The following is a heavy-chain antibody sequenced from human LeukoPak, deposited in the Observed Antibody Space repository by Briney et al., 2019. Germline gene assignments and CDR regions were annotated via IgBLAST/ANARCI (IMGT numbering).Heavy chain of an antibody. V-gene: IGHV3-9*01. D-gene: IGHD5-18*01. CDR1: GFTLDDYA. CDR3: AKDIAVDTAMGDWYFDL. CDR2: ISWNSGSI. Sequence: GGSLRLSCAASGFTLDDYAMHWVRQAPGEGLEWVSGISWNSGSIGYADSVKGRFTISKDNAKNSLYLQMNSLRAEDTALYYCAKDIAVDTAMGDWYFDLWGRGTLVTVS. J-gene: IGHJ2*01.